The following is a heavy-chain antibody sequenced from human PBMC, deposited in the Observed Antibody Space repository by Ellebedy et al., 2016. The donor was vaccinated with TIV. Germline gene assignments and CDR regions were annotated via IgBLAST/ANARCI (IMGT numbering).Heavy chain of an antibody. CDR1: GFTFSSYA. D-gene: IGHD5-24*01. Sequence: GESLKISCAASGFTFSSYAMSWVRQAPGKGLEWVSTISGSGGSTFYADSVKGRFTISRDNSKNMLYLQINSLRAEDTAVHYCAKGMDYFDYWGQGTLVTVSS. J-gene: IGHJ4*02. V-gene: IGHV3-23*01. CDR3: AKGMDYFDY. CDR2: ISGSGGST.